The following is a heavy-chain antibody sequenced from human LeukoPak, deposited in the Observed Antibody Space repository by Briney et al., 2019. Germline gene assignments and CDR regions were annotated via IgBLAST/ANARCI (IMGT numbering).Heavy chain of an antibody. J-gene: IGHJ4*02. CDR3: ARDQEGFDY. CDR1: GYTFTNNY. Sequence: GPSVKVSCKASGYTFTNNYLHWVRQAPGQGLEWMGMIYPRDGSTSYAQNFQGRVTVTRDTSTTTVHMELRGLRSEDTAVYYCARDQEGFDYWGQGTVVTVSS. V-gene: IGHV1-46*01. CDR2: IYPRDGST.